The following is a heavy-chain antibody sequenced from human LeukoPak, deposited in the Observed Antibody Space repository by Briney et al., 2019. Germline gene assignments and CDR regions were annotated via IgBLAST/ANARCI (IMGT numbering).Heavy chain of an antibody. CDR2: INHSGTA. CDR1: GGSFNDYF. Sequence: SETLSLTCGVYGGSFNDYFWSWIRQPPGKGLEWLGEINHSGTANYNPSPNRRVTISIDPSKDQFSLTLSAVTVADMAVYYCARARRDSGFYRIDYWGQGTLVTVSS. J-gene: IGHJ4*02. D-gene: IGHD3-3*01. CDR3: ARARRDSGFYRIDY. V-gene: IGHV4-34*01.